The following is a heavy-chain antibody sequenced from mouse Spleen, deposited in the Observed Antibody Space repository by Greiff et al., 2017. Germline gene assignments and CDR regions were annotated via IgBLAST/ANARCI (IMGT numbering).Heavy chain of an antibody. CDR1: CYTFTSYW. V-gene: IGHV1-64*01. D-gene: IGHD1-1*01. CDR3: AREGVLRYFDY. Sequence: QVQLQPPGAELVKPGSSVKLSCQASCYTFTSYWMHWVKQRPGQGLEWIGMIHPNSGSTNYNEKFKSKATLTVDKSSSTAYMQLSSLTSEDSAVYYCAREGVLRYFDYWGQGTTLTVSS. J-gene: IGHJ2*01. CDR2: IHPNSGST.